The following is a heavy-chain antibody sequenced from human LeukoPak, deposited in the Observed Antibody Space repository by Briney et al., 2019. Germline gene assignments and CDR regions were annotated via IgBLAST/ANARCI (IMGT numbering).Heavy chain of an antibody. CDR2: IYHSGST. J-gene: IGHJ4*02. CDR1: GGSISSGGYY. Sequence: SETLSLTCTVSGGSISSGGYYWSWIRQPPGKGLEWIGYIYHSGSTYYNPSLKSRVTISVDRSKNQFSLKLSSVTAADTAVYYCARLTYYYDSSGYSPLDYWGQGTLVTVSS. D-gene: IGHD3-22*01. CDR3: ARLTYYYDSSGYSPLDY. V-gene: IGHV4-30-2*01.